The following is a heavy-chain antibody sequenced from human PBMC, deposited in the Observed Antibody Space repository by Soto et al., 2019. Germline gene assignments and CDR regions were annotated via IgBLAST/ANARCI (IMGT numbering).Heavy chain of an antibody. Sequence: QVQLVESGGGVVQPGRSLRLSCAASGFTFSNYAMHWVRQAPGKGLEWVAVISYNGSNKFYADSVKGRFTISRDNSKNTLYLQMNSLRAEDTAVYYCARQSVELWSYYFDYWGQGTLVTVSS. CDR2: ISYNGSNK. J-gene: IGHJ4*02. D-gene: IGHD1-7*01. CDR1: GFTFSNYA. CDR3: ARQSVELWSYYFDY. V-gene: IGHV3-30-3*01.